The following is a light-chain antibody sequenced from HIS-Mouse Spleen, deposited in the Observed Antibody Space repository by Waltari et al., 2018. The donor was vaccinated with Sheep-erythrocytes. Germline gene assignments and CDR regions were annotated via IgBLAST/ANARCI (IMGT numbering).Light chain of an antibody. Sequence: QLVLTQSPSASASLGASVKLTCTLSSGHSSYAIAWHQQQPEKGPRYLMKLNSDGSHSKGDWIPDRFSGSSSGAERYRTISSLQSEDEADYYCQTWGTGIQVFGGGTKLTVL. CDR1: SGHSSYA. V-gene: IGLV4-69*01. J-gene: IGLJ2*01. CDR3: QTWGTGIQV. CDR2: LNSDGSH.